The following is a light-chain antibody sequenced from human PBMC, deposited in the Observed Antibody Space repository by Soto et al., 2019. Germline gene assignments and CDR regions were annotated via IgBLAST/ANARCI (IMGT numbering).Light chain of an antibody. J-gene: IGKJ1*01. V-gene: IGKV3-20*01. CDR2: GAS. Sequence: ENLLTQSPGTLSLSPGEGATLSCRASQSVSSDYLAWYQQKPGQAPRVLIYGASSRATGIPDRFSGSGSGTDFTLTIRRLEPEDFAVYYCQQYGRSTWTFGQGTKVDIK. CDR1: QSVSSDY. CDR3: QQYGRSTWT.